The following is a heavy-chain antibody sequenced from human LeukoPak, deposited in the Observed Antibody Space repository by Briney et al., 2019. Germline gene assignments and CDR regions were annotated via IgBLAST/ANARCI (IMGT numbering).Heavy chain of an antibody. D-gene: IGHD2-2*01. CDR3: AKDPYGTRYFDY. CDR1: GFTFSSHA. Sequence: GGSLRLSCAASGFTFSSHALSWVRQAPGKGLEWVSSLSGSGYNTYYADSVKGRFTISRDNSKNTVYLQLNSLRAEDTAVYYCAKDPYGTRYFDYWGQGTLVTVSS. J-gene: IGHJ4*02. V-gene: IGHV3-23*01. CDR2: LSGSGYNT.